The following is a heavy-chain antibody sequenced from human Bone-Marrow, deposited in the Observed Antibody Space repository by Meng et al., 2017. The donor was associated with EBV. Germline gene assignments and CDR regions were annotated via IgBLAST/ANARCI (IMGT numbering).Heavy chain of an antibody. Sequence: EVQLVESGGGRVKPGGSLRLSCAASGFTFSSYSMNWVRQAPGKGLEWVSSISSSSSYIYYADSVKGRFTISRDNAKNSLYLQMNSLRAEDTAVYYCARDPPYPGSSGWWDWFDPWGQGTLVTVSS. J-gene: IGHJ5*02. CDR3: ARDPPYPGSSGWWDWFDP. D-gene: IGHD6-19*01. CDR1: GFTFSSYS. V-gene: IGHV3-21*01. CDR2: ISSSSSYI.